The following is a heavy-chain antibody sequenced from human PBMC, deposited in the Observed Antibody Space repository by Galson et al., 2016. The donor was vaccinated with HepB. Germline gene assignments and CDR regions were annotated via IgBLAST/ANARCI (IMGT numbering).Heavy chain of an antibody. CDR3: AGDHGSSGWLY. Sequence: SETLSLTCAVSGASISSYYWSWLRQPPGKGLEWIGDFYYRGSTHSNPSLKSRVTISADTSKNQLSLNLRSVTAADTAVYYCAGDHGSSGWLYWGQGTLVTVSP. D-gene: IGHD6-19*01. CDR1: GASISSYY. CDR2: FYYRGST. J-gene: IGHJ4*02. V-gene: IGHV4-59*01.